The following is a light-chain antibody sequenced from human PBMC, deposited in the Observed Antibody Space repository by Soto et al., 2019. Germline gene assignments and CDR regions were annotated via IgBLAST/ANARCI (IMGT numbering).Light chain of an antibody. J-gene: IGKJ1*01. CDR3: QQYGYSSWT. CDR1: QSVSSSY. V-gene: IGKV3-20*01. CDR2: GAS. Sequence: EIVLTQSPGTLSLSPGERATLSCRASQSVSSSYLAWYQQKPGQAPRLLIYGASSRATGIPDRFSGSGSGTDFTLTISRLEPEDFAVYYCQQYGYSSWTCGQGTRWIS.